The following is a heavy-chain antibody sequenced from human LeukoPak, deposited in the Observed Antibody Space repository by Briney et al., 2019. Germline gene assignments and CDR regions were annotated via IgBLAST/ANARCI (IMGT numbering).Heavy chain of an antibody. D-gene: IGHD1-1*01. CDR1: GYTFTRYY. CDR3: ARGQVDWNFDY. V-gene: IGHV1-46*01. Sequence: ASVKVSCKASGYTFTRYYMHWVRQAPGQGLEWMGIISPSGASTSYAQKFQGRVTMTRDTSTSTVYMELSSLRSEDTAVYYCARGQVDWNFDYWGQGTLVTVSS. J-gene: IGHJ4*02. CDR2: ISPSGAST.